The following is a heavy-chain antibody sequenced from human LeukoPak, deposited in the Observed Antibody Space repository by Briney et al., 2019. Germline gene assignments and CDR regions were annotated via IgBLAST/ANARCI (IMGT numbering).Heavy chain of an antibody. V-gene: IGHV3-66*01. CDR2: IYSGGST. J-gene: IGHJ4*02. D-gene: IGHD3-22*01. CDR1: GFTVSSNY. CDR3: ARDAAKEYYYDSSGYYEDY. Sequence: GGSLRLSCAASGFTVSSNYMSWVRQAPGKGLEWVSVIYSGGSTYYADSVKGRFTISRDNSKNTLYLQMNSLRAEDTAVYYCARDAAKEYYYDSSGYYEDYWGQGTLVTVSS.